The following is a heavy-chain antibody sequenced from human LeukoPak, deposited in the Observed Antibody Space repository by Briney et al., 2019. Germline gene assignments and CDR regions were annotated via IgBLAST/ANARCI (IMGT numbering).Heavy chain of an antibody. V-gene: IGHV5-51*01. J-gene: IGHJ4*02. D-gene: IGHD4-17*01. CDR2: IHSADSNT. Sequence: GESLKISCKDSGYSFTNYWIGWVRQMPGKGLEWMGIIHSADSNTKYSPSFQGQVTISADKSISTAYLQWSGLKASDPAMYYCAGAPPGEYRWDYWGQGTLVTVSS. CDR1: GYSFTNYW. CDR3: AGAPPGEYRWDY.